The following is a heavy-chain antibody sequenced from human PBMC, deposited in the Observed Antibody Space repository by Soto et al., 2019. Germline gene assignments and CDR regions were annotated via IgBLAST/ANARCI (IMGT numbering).Heavy chain of an antibody. J-gene: IGHJ5*02. CDR1: GFTFSSYG. Sequence: QVQLVESGGGVVQPGRSLRLSCAASGFTFSSYGMHWVRQAPGKGLEWVAVIWYDGSNKYYADSVKGRFTISRDNSKNTLYLQMNSLRAEDTAVYYCARDPLAYSSGWYLGWFDPWGQGTLVTVSS. V-gene: IGHV3-33*01. CDR2: IWYDGSNK. D-gene: IGHD6-19*01. CDR3: ARDPLAYSSGWYLGWFDP.